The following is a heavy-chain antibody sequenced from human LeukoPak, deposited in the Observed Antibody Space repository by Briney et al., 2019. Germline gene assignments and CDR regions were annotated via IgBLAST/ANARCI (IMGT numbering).Heavy chain of an antibody. CDR1: GFTFSSYA. Sequence: GGSLRLSCAASGFTFSSYAMHWVRQAPGKGLEYVSAISSNGGSTYYANSVKGRFTISRDNAKNSLYLQMNSLRAEDTAVYYCAREPTYSSSWYTTCDFWGQGTLVTVSS. V-gene: IGHV3-64*01. J-gene: IGHJ4*02. CDR3: AREPTYSSSWYTTCDF. D-gene: IGHD6-13*01. CDR2: ISSNGGST.